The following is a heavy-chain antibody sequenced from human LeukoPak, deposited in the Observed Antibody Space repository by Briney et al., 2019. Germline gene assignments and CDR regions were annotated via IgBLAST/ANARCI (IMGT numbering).Heavy chain of an antibody. J-gene: IGHJ4*02. CDR3: ARDRGGGSFDY. V-gene: IGHV3-7*01. Sequence: GGSLRLSCAASGFTFSTYWMSWVRQAPGKGLESVAKIKEDGSDKYYVDSVKGRFTIPRDNGKNSLYLQMNSLRAEDTAVYYCARDRGGGSFDYWGQGTLVTVSS. D-gene: IGHD2-15*01. CDR1: GFTFSTYW. CDR2: IKEDGSDK.